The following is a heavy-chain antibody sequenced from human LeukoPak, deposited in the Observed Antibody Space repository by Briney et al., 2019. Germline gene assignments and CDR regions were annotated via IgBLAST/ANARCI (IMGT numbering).Heavy chain of an antibody. J-gene: IGHJ4*02. CDR1: GFTLSSYA. Sequence: GGSLRLSCAASGFTLSSYAMHWVRQAPGKGLEWVAVISYDGSNKYYADSVKGRFTISRDNSKNTLYLQMNSLRAEDTAVYYCARDMYSSGEFDYWGQGTLVTVSS. CDR3: ARDMYSSGEFDY. CDR2: ISYDGSNK. D-gene: IGHD6-19*01. V-gene: IGHV3-30-3*01.